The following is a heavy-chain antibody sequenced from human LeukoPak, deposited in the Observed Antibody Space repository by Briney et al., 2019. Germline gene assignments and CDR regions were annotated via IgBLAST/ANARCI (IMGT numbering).Heavy chain of an antibody. CDR2: ISSSSSYI. CDR1: GFTFSSYS. V-gene: IGHV3-21*01. J-gene: IGHJ3*02. CDR3: ARDSPAANDAFDI. Sequence: GGPLRLSCAASGFTFSSYSMNWVRQAPGKGLEWVSSISSSSSYIYYADSVKGRFTISRDNAKNSLYLQMNSLRAEDTAVYYCARDSPAANDAFDIWGQGTMVTVSS. D-gene: IGHD2-2*01.